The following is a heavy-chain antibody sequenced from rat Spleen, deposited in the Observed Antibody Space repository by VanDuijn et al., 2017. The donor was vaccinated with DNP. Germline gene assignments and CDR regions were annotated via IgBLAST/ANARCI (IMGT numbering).Heavy chain of an antibody. Sequence: EVQLVESGGGLVQPGXXXKLSCPXSGFTXXDYAXXWAXLSPGEGLEWVATISYDGLRTYYRDSVKGRFIVFRDNAKSTLDLQMDSLRSEDPATYYCVIRGGKGLFSKWGQGTLVTVSS. J-gene: IGHJ3*01. CDR3: VIRGGKGLFSK. V-gene: IGHV5-17*01. CDR2: ISYDGLRT. D-gene: IGHD3-1*01. CDR1: GFTXXDYA.